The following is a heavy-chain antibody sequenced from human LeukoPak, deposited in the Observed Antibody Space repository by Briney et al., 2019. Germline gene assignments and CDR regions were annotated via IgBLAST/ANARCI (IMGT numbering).Heavy chain of an antibody. J-gene: IGHJ4*02. Sequence: GGSLRLSCAASGFTFSSYAMSWVRQAPGKGLEWVSAISGSGGSIYYADSVKGRFTISRDNSKNTLYLQMNSLRAEDTAVYYCATSIEGDYGDYVFGYWGQGTLVTVSS. D-gene: IGHD4-17*01. CDR2: ISGSGGSI. CDR1: GFTFSSYA. CDR3: ATSIEGDYGDYVFGY. V-gene: IGHV3-23*01.